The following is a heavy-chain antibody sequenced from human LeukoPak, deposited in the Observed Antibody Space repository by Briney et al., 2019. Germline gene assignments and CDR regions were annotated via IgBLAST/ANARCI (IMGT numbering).Heavy chain of an antibody. CDR3: ARSYCSSSCYAVGAFDI. CDR1: GGSISSGDYY. V-gene: IGHV4-31*03. J-gene: IGHJ3*02. Sequence: SETLSLTCTVSGGSISSGDYYWSWIRQHPGKGLEWIGHIYYSGTTYYNPSLKSRVTISVDTSKKQFSLKVSSVTAADTAVYYCARSYCSSSCYAVGAFDIWGQGTVVTVSS. D-gene: IGHD2-2*01. CDR2: IYYSGTT.